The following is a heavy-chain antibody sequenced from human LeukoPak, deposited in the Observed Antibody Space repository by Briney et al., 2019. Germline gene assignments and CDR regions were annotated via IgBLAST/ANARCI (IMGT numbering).Heavy chain of an antibody. D-gene: IGHD6-25*01. CDR3: ARRLNAFDI. J-gene: IGHJ3*02. V-gene: IGHV4-31*03. CDR1: GGSINSATYY. CDR2: IYYTGST. Sequence: SQTLSLTCTVSGGSINSATYYWIWIRQHPGKGLEWIGYIYYTGSTFYNPSLKSRVTMSVDTSKNQFSLRLSSVTAADTAVYYCARRLNAFDIWGQGTLVTVSS.